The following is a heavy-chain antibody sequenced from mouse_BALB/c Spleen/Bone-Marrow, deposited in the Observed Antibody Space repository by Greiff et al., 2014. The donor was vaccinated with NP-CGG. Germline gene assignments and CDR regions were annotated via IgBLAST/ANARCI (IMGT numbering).Heavy chain of an antibody. J-gene: IGHJ3*01. V-gene: IGHV1-15*01. CDR3: TRSEIGPFAY. CDR1: GYTFTDYE. Sequence: QVQLQQSGAELVRPGASVTLSCKASGYTFTDYEMHWVKQTPVHGLEWIGAIDPETGGTAFNQKFKGKATLTADKSSSTAYMELRGLTSEDSAVYYFTRSEIGPFAYWGQGTLVTVSA. CDR2: IDPETGGT.